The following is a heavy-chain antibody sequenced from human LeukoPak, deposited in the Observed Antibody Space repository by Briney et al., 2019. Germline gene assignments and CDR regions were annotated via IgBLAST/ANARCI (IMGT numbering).Heavy chain of an antibody. J-gene: IGHJ4*02. Sequence: SVKVSCKASGYTFTSYDINWVRQAPGQGLEWMGRIIPIFGTANYAQKFQGRVTITTDESTSTAYMELSSLRSEDTAVYYCARSKDSWYRLDYWGQGTLVTVSS. CDR1: GYTFTSYD. CDR3: ARSKDSWYRLDY. CDR2: IIPIFGTA. D-gene: IGHD6-13*01. V-gene: IGHV1-69*05.